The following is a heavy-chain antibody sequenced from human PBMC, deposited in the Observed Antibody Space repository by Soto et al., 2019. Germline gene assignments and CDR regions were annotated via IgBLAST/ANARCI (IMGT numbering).Heavy chain of an antibody. V-gene: IGHV1-3*01. CDR2: INAGSGST. CDR3: ARDHNRAARDYYYYGMDV. D-gene: IGHD6-6*01. Sequence: ASVKVSCKASGYTFTSYAMHWVRQAPGQRLEWMGIINAGSGSTRYAQKFQGRVTMTRDTSTSTVYMELSSLRSEDTAVYYCARDHNRAARDYYYYGMDVWGQGTTVTVSS. CDR1: GYTFTSYA. J-gene: IGHJ6*02.